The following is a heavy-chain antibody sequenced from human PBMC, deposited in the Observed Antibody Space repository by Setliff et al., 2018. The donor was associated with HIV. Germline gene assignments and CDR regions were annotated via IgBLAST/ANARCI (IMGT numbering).Heavy chain of an antibody. D-gene: IGHD1-1*01. V-gene: IGHV4-34*01. CDR3: ARTTRHDGAAYDAFDF. CDR2: VYWSGTT. J-gene: IGHJ3*01. CDR1: GGSFSDNY. Sequence: SETLSLTCAIYGGSFSDNYWTWIRQSPGKGLEWIGYVYWSGTTHYNPSLNGRVTIPVDTSENQFSLKLDSLTAADSAVYYCARTTRHDGAAYDAFDFWGQGTLVTVSS.